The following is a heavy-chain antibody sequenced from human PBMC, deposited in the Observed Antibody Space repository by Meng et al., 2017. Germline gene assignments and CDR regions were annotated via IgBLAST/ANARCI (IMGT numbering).Heavy chain of an antibody. CDR3: ARDHDSSGYYYSSGAFDI. D-gene: IGHD3-22*01. Sequence: GGPLRLSCAASGFTFSSYAMHWVRQAPGKGLEWVAVISYDGSNKYYADSVKGRFTISRDNSKNTLYLQMNSLRAEDTAVYYCARDHDSSGYYYSSGAFDIWGQGTMVTVSS. V-gene: IGHV3-30*04. J-gene: IGHJ3*02. CDR1: GFTFSSYA. CDR2: ISYDGSNK.